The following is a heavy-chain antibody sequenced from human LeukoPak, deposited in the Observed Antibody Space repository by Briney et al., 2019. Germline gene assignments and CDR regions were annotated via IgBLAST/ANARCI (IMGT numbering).Heavy chain of an antibody. J-gene: IGHJ5*02. D-gene: IGHD3-3*01. Sequence: GGSLRRSCAASGFTFSSYAMSWVRQAPGKGLEWVSAISGSGGSTYYADSVKGRFTISRDNSKNTLYLQMNSLRAEDTAVYYCAKDLLRAYDFWSGYSSWGQGTLVTVSS. CDR1: GFTFSSYA. CDR3: AKDLLRAYDFWSGYSS. CDR2: ISGSGGST. V-gene: IGHV3-23*01.